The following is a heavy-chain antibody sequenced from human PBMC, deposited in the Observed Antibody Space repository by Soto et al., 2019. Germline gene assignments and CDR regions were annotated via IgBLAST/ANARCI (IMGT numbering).Heavy chain of an antibody. CDR2: INHSGST. D-gene: IGHD3-3*01. CDR3: ARDQYDFRSGSYYYAMEV. CDR1: GGSFSDYY. Sequence: SETLSLTCSVYGGSFSDYYWSWIRQPPGKGPEWIGEINHSGSTNYNPSLKGRVTMSVDTSRDQVSLRLRSVTRADTAVYYCARDQYDFRSGSYYYAMEVWGQGTKVTVSS. V-gene: IGHV4-34*01. J-gene: IGHJ6*02.